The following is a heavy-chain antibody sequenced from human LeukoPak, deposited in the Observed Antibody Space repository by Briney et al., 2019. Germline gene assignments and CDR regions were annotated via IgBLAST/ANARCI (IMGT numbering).Heavy chain of an antibody. Sequence: RPGGSLRLSCAASGFTFSSYAMSWVRQAPGKGLEWVSAISGSGSSTYYADSVKGRFTISRDNSKNTLYLQMNSLRAEDTAVYYCAKDRLGYYDSSGSVDYWGQGTLVTVSS. V-gene: IGHV3-23*01. CDR1: GFTFSSYA. J-gene: IGHJ4*02. D-gene: IGHD3-22*01. CDR3: AKDRLGYYDSSGSVDY. CDR2: ISGSGSST.